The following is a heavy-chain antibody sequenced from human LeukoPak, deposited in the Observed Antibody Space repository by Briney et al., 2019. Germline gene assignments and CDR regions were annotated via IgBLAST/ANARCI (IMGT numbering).Heavy chain of an antibody. Sequence: SETLSLTCAVYGGSFSGYYWSWIRQPPGKGLEWIGEINHSGSTNYNPSLKSRVTISVDTSKNQFSLKLSSVTAADTAVYYCARSVDYYDSSGYYSYYFDYWGQGTLVTVSS. D-gene: IGHD3-22*01. CDR2: INHSGST. J-gene: IGHJ4*02. CDR1: GGSFSGYY. V-gene: IGHV4-34*01. CDR3: ARSVDYYDSSGYYSYYFDY.